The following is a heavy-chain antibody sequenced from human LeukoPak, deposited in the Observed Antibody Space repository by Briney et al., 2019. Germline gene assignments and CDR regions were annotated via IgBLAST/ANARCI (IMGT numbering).Heavy chain of an antibody. D-gene: IGHD5-12*01. CDR1: GFTVSRNY. Sequence: GGSRRLPWAASGFTVSRNYMSWVRQAPGKGLEWVSIIYSGGSTHYADSVKGRFTISRDNSKNTLYLQMNSLRAEDTAVYYCARSAGIAATIVLGYWGQGTLVTVSS. CDR2: IYSGGST. CDR3: ARSAGIAATIVLGY. V-gene: IGHV3-66*01. J-gene: IGHJ4*02.